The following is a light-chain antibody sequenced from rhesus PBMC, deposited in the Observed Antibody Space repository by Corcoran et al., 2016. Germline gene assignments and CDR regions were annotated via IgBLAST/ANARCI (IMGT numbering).Light chain of an antibody. CDR3: LQHSNWPRT. V-gene: IGKV3-24*01. Sequence: EIVMTQSPATLSLSPGERATLSCRASQSVSSSFAWYQQKPGQAPRLLIYGASSRATGIPERASGSGSGPDFTLTISSLEPEDVAVYYCLQHSNWPRTFGQGTKVEIK. CDR2: GAS. CDR1: QSVSSS. J-gene: IGKJ1*01.